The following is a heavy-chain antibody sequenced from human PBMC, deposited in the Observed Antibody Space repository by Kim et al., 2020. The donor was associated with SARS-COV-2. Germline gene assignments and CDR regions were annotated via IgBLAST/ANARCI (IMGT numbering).Heavy chain of an antibody. Sequence: GGSLRLSCAASGFTFRSYGMHWVRQAPGKGLEWVAVIWYDGSNKYYADSVKGRFTISRDNSKNTLYLQMNSLRAEDTAVYYCARSPAYYGFWSGYRTYYYYGMDVWGQGTPVTVSS. CDR2: IWYDGSNK. D-gene: IGHD3-3*01. V-gene: IGHV3-33*01. CDR1: GFTFRSYG. J-gene: IGHJ6*02. CDR3: ARSPAYYGFWSGYRTYYYYGMDV.